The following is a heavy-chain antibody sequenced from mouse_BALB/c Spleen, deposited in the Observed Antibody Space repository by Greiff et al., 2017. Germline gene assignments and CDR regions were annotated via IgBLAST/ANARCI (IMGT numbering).Heavy chain of an antibody. Sequence: QVQLKESGPGLVAPSQSLSITCTVSGFSLTGYGVNWVRQPPGKGLEWLGMIWGDGSTDYNSALKSRLSISKDNSKSQVLLKMNSLQTDDTARYYCARDVYYYGSSYLDYWGQGTTLTVSS. CDR3: ARDVYYYGSSYLDY. CDR2: IWGDGST. J-gene: IGHJ2*01. D-gene: IGHD1-1*01. CDR1: GFSLTGYG. V-gene: IGHV2-6-7*01.